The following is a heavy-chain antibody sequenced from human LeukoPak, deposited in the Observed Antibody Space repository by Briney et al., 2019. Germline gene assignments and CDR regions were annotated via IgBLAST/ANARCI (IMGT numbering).Heavy chain of an antibody. Sequence: SGTLSLTCDVSGGSITSSNWWSWVRQPPGKELEWIGEIYHSGSTNYNPSLKSRVTISVDKSKNQFSLKLSSVTAADTAVYYCAARSSSTSCFDYWGQGTLVTVSS. CDR1: GGSITSSNW. CDR2: IYHSGST. D-gene: IGHD2-2*01. J-gene: IGHJ4*02. CDR3: AARSSSTSCFDY. V-gene: IGHV4-4*02.